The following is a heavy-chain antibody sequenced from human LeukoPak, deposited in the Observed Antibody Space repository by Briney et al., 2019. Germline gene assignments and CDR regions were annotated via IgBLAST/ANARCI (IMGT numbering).Heavy chain of an antibody. CDR3: ARQGSSGRGFDY. Sequence: SETLSLTCTVSGGPVSYTTYYWAWIRQPPGKGLEWIATIYLGTNTFYNPSLKSRGTTSVDTSKNQFSLTLNSVTAADTAVYYCARQGSSGRGFDYWGQGALVTVSS. D-gene: IGHD6-19*01. J-gene: IGHJ4*02. V-gene: IGHV4-39*01. CDR1: GGPVSYTTYY. CDR2: IYLGTNT.